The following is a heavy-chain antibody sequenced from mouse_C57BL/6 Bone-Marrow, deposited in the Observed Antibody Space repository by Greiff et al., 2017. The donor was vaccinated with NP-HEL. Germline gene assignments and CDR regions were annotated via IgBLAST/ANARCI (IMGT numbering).Heavy chain of an antibody. CDR3: ARGAILYYGSSWYFDV. J-gene: IGHJ1*03. Sequence: QVQLKQSGAELVKPGASVKLSCKASGYTFTSYWMHWVKQRPGRGLEWIGRIDPNSGGTKYNEKFKSKATLTVDKPSSTAYMQLSSLTSEDSAVYYCARGAILYYGSSWYFDVWGTGATVTVAS. D-gene: IGHD1-1*01. CDR2: IDPNSGGT. CDR1: GYTFTSYW. V-gene: IGHV1-72*01.